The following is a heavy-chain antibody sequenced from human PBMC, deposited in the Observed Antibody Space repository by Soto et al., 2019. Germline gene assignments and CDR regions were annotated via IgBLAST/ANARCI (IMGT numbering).Heavy chain of an antibody. J-gene: IGHJ5*02. CDR3: ARMRASCSGGSCYGWFDP. Sequence: EVLLVESGGGLVKPGGSLRLSCAASGFTFSAYIMSWVRQAPGKGLEWVSSISTSSVYIYYADSVKGRFTFSRDNAKNSLSLQMNSLRAEDTAVYYCARMRASCSGGSCYGWFDPWGQGTLVTVSS. CDR2: ISTSSVYI. D-gene: IGHD2-15*01. CDR1: GFTFSAYI. V-gene: IGHV3-21*01.